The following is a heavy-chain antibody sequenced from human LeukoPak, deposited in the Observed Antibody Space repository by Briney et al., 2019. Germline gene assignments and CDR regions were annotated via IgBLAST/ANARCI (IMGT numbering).Heavy chain of an antibody. Sequence: SETLSLTCTVSGGSISSYYWSWIRQPPGKGLEWIGYIYYSGSTNYNPSLKSRVTISVDTSKNQFSLKLSSVTAADTAVYYCARDRGQTDFWSGVNWFDPWGQRTLVTVSS. CDR3: ARDRGQTDFWSGVNWFDP. CDR2: IYYSGST. D-gene: IGHD3-3*01. V-gene: IGHV4-59*01. J-gene: IGHJ5*02. CDR1: GGSISSYY.